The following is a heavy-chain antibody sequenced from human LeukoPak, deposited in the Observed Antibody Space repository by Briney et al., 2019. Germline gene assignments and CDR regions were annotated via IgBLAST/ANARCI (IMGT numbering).Heavy chain of an antibody. D-gene: IGHD2-15*01. CDR3: ARLATGYCSGGSCYDAFDI. Sequence: SETLSLTCTVSGGSISSYYWSWIRQPPGKGLEWIGYIYYSGSTNYNPSLKIRVTISVDTSKNQFSLKLSSVTAADTAVYYCARLATGYCSGGSCYDAFDIWGQGTMVTVSS. CDR1: GGSISSYY. V-gene: IGHV4-59*01. CDR2: IYYSGST. J-gene: IGHJ3*02.